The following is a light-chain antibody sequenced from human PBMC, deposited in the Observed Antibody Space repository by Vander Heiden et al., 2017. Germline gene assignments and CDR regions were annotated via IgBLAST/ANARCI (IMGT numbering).Light chain of an antibody. V-gene: IGKV2-30*01. CDR1: QGLASSDGNTH. J-gene: IGKJ4*01. Sequence: DVVMTQAPLSLPVTLGQPASTSSRSSQGLASSDGNTHSNWFQPRPGQSPRRLIYNVSNRDSAVPDRFSGRGSGTDFPLNISRVEAEDVGVYYCMQGTHLLTFGRGTKVEIK. CDR3: MQGTHLLT. CDR2: NVS.